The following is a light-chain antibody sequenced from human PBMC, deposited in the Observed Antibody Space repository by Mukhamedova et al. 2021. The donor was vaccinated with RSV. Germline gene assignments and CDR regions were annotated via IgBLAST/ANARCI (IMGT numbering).Light chain of an antibody. V-gene: IGLV2-23*01. Sequence: GGSYNLVSWYQQHPGKAPKLMIYEGSERPAGVSNRFSGSKSGNTASLTISGLQAEDEADYYCCSYAGSSPVFGGGTKLTVL. J-gene: IGLJ2*01. CDR2: EGS. CDR1: GGSYNL. CDR3: CSYAGSSPV.